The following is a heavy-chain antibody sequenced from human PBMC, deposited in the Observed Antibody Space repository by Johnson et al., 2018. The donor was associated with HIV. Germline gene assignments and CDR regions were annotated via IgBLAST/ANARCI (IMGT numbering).Heavy chain of an antibody. CDR2: IRSDGTNK. V-gene: IGHV3-30*02. J-gene: IGHJ3*02. D-gene: IGHD1-14*01. CDR3: AIIWNHTFDI. CDR1: GFTFSTYG. Sequence: VQLVESGGGVVQPGGSLRLSCAAFGFTFSTYGIHWVRQAPGKGLEWVAFIRSDGTNKYYADFVKGRFSISRDNSKNTLYLQMNSLRAEDTAVYYCAIIWNHTFDIWGQGTMVTVS.